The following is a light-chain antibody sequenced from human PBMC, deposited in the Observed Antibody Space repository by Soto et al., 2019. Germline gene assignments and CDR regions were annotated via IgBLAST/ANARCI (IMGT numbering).Light chain of an antibody. J-gene: IGKJ1*01. CDR3: HQYASSFGT. CDR1: QSVGNMF. V-gene: IGKV3-20*01. Sequence: EIVLTQSPDTLSLSPGDRATLSCRASQSVGNMFLAWFQQKPGQAPRLLIYDAYRRATGIPDRFSGSGSGTDFALTISRLEPEDFALYYCHQYASSFGTFGQGTKV. CDR2: DAY.